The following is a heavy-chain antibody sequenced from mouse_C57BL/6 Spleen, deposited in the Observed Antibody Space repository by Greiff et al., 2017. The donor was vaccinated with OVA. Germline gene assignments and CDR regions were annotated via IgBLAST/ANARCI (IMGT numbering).Heavy chain of an antibody. Sequence: VQLQQPGAELVKPGASVKLSCKASGYTFTSYWMHWVKQRPGQGLEWIGMIHPNSGSTNYNEKFKSKATLTVDKSSSTAYMQLSSLTSEDSAVYYCAREVRQLAWFAYGGQGTLVTVSA. CDR2: IHPNSGST. J-gene: IGHJ3*01. CDR3: AREVRQLAWFAY. D-gene: IGHD3-2*01. V-gene: IGHV1-64*01. CDR1: GYTFTSYW.